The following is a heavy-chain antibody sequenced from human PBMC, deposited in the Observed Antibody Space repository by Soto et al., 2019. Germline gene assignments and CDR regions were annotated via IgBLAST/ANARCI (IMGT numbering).Heavy chain of an antibody. J-gene: IGHJ4*02. CDR3: ARNPKKWGLGPFDY. CDR2: IYYSGST. D-gene: IGHD1-26*01. CDR1: GGSISSSSYY. V-gene: IGHV4-39*01. Sequence: SETLSLTCTVSGGSISSSSYYWGWIRQPPGKGLEWIGSIYYSGSTYYNPSLKSRVTISVDTSKNQFSLKLSSVTAADTAVYYCARNPKKWGLGPFDYWGQGTLVTVSS.